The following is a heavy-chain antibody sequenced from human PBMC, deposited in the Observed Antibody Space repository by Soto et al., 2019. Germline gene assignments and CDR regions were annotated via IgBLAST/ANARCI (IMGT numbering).Heavy chain of an antibody. CDR2: ISSSSSYI. D-gene: IGHD6-6*01. Sequence: EVQLVESGGGLVKPGGSLRLSCAASGFTFSSYSMNWVRQAPGKGLEWVSSISSSSSYIYYADSVKGRFTISRDNAKNSLYLQMNSLRAEDTAVYYCARDVFRAARHPSDFDYWGQGTLVTVSS. V-gene: IGHV3-21*01. CDR3: ARDVFRAARHPSDFDY. J-gene: IGHJ4*02. CDR1: GFTFSSYS.